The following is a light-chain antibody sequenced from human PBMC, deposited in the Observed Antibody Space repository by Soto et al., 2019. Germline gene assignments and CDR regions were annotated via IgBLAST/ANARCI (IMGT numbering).Light chain of an antibody. CDR3: QQYNNWPYT. V-gene: IGKV3-15*01. J-gene: IGKJ2*01. Sequence: EMVMTQSPATLSVSPGERATLSCRASQSVNSNLAWYQQKPGQSPRLLIYGASTGATGIPARFSGSGSGTEFTLPISSLQSEDFAVYYCQQYNNWPYTFGQGTKLEIK. CDR1: QSVNSN. CDR2: GAS.